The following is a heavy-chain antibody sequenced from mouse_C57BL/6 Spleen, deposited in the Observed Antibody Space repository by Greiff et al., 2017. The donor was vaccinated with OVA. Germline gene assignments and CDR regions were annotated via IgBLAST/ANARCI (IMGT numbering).Heavy chain of an antibody. CDR1: GFTFSSYA. J-gene: IGHJ1*03. CDR2: ISDGGSYT. V-gene: IGHV5-4*03. D-gene: IGHD1-2*01. Sequence: VQLKESGGGLVKPGGSLKLSCAASGFTFSSYAMSWVRQTPEKRLEWVATISDGGSYTYYPDNVKGRFTISRDNAKNNLYLQMSHLKSEDTAMYYCARRALRRDWYFDVWGTGTTVTVSS. CDR3: ARRALRRDWYFDV.